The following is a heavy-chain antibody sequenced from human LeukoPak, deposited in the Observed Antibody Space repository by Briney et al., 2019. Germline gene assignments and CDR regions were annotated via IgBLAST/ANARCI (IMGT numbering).Heavy chain of an antibody. CDR3: ARGGRFGDSVSHYGMDV. D-gene: IGHD3-16*01. CDR1: GGSISSSSYY. J-gene: IGHJ6*02. CDR2: IYYSGST. V-gene: IGHV4-39*07. Sequence: SETLSLTCTVSGGSISSSSYYWGWIRQPPGKGLEWIGSIYYSGSTYYNPSLKIRVTISVDTSKNQFSLKLSSVTAADTAVYLCARGGRFGDSVSHYGMDVWGQGTTVIVSS.